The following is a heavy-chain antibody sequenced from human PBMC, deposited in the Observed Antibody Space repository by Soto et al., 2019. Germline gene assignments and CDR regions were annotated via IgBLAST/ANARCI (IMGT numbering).Heavy chain of an antibody. CDR2: IYYSGST. CDR1: GGSISSGGYY. CDR3: DRDRIRSSYYYYGMDV. J-gene: IGHJ6*02. V-gene: IGHV4-31*03. D-gene: IGHD2-15*01. Sequence: SETLSLTCTVSGGSISSGGYYWSWIRQHPGKGLEWIGYIYYSGSTYYNPSLKSRVTISVDTSKNQFSLKLGSVTAADTAVYYCDRDRIRSSYYYYGMDVWGQGTTVTVSS.